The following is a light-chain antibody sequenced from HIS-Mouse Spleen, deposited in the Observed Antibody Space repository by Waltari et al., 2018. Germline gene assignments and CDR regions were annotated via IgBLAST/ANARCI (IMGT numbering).Light chain of an antibody. CDR3: QQYGSSR. V-gene: IGKV3-20*01. CDR2: GAS. J-gene: IGKJ2*01. CDR1: QIVSSSY. Sequence: EIVLTQSPGTLSLSPGERATLSCRASQIVSSSYLAWYQQKPGQAPRLLIYGASSRATGIPDRFSGSGSGTDFTLTISRLEPEDFAVYYCQQYGSSRFGQGTKLEIK.